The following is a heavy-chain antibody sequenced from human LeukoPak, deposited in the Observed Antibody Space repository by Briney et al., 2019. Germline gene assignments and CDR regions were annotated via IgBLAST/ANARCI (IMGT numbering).Heavy chain of an antibody. CDR2: IYYSGST. D-gene: IGHD3-10*01. CDR3: ARDRDSGPYFDY. J-gene: IGHJ4*02. CDR1: GGSISSGGYS. Sequence: SQTLSLTCTVSGGSISSGGYSWSWIRQHPGKGLEWIGYIYYSGSTYYNPSLKSRVTISVDTSKNQFSLKLSSVTAADTAVYYCARDRDSGPYFDYWGQGTLVTVSS. V-gene: IGHV4-31*03.